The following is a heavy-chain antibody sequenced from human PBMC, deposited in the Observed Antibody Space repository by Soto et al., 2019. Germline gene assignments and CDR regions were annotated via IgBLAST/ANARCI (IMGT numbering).Heavy chain of an antibody. J-gene: IGHJ4*02. CDR2: IIPILGIA. Sequence: SVKVSCKASGGTFSSYTISWVRQAPGQGLEWMGRIIPILGIANYAQKFQGRVTITADKSTSTAYMELSSLRSEDTAVYYCALDSGVEQTYFDYRRQGPLVTVSS. CDR3: ALDSGVEQTYFDY. CDR1: GGTFSSYT. V-gene: IGHV1-69*02. D-gene: IGHD2-21*01.